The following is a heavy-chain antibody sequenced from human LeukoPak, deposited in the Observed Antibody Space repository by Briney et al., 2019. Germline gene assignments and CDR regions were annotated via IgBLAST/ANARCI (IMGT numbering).Heavy chain of an antibody. CDR1: GGSFSGYY. D-gene: IGHD2-2*01. Sequence: SEILSLTCAVYGGSFSGYYWSWIRQPPGKGLEWIGEISHSGSTNYNPSLKSRVTISVDTSKNQFSLKLSSVTAADTAVYYCARRSIVVVPAATYYYMDVWGKGTTVTVSS. J-gene: IGHJ6*03. V-gene: IGHV4-34*01. CDR2: ISHSGST. CDR3: ARRSIVVVPAATYYYMDV.